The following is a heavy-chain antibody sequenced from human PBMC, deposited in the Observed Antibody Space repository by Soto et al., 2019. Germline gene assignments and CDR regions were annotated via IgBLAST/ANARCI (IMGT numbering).Heavy chain of an antibody. J-gene: IGHJ6*02. CDR2: MGASDAFT. Sequence: GGSLRLSCVASGFSFSSYAFVWVRQAPGKGLDWVSAMGASDAFTYYADSVKGRFTISRDNSKNTLYLQMNGLRAEDTASYFCGGGLELTPHKSHYGVDVWGQGTTVTVSS. CDR3: GGGLELTPHKSHYGVDV. D-gene: IGHD3-3*02. CDR1: GFSFSSYA. V-gene: IGHV3-23*01.